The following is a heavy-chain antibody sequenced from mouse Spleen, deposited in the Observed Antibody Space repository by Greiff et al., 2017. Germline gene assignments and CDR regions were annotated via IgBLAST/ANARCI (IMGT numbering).Heavy chain of an antibody. CDR3: VRNWGSIYDGYYDAMDY. V-gene: IGHV2-2-2*01. CDR1: GFSLTSYG. J-gene: IGHJ4*01. D-gene: IGHD2-3*01. CDR2: IWSGGST. Sequence: QVQLQQSGPGLVQPSQSLSITCTVSGFSLTSYGVHWVRQSPGKGLEWLGVIWSGGSTDYNAAFISRLSISKDNSKSQVFFKMNSLQADDTAIYYCVRNWGSIYDGYYDAMDYWGQGTSVTVSS.